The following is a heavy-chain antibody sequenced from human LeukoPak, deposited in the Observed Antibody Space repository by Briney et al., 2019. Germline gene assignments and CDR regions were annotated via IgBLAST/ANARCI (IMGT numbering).Heavy chain of an antibody. CDR3: ASSPFNWNDVTFDF. J-gene: IGHJ4*02. V-gene: IGHV3-7*02. CDR1: GFTFSRYW. D-gene: IGHD1-1*01. CDR2: IKQDGSEK. Sequence: GGPLRLSCAASGFTFSRYWMSWVRQAPGKGLEWVANIKQDGSEKYYVDSVKGRFTISRDNAKNSLYLQMNSLRAEDTAVYYCASSPFNWNDVTFDFWGQGTLVTVSS.